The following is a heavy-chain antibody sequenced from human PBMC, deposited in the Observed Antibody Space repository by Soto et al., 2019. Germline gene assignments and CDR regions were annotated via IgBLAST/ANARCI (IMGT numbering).Heavy chain of an antibody. CDR2: ISGSGSST. D-gene: IGHD2-2*01. V-gene: IGHV3-23*01. J-gene: IGHJ4*02. CDR1: GFTFSSYA. Sequence: EVQLLESGGGLVHPGGSLRLSCAVSGFTFSSYAMNWVRQAPGKGLEWVSAISGSGSSTYYADSVKGRFTISRDNSKNTLYLQMNSLRADDTAVYYCAKGRGLGTSVPAATPSGYWGQGTLVTVSS. CDR3: AKGRGLGTSVPAATPSGY.